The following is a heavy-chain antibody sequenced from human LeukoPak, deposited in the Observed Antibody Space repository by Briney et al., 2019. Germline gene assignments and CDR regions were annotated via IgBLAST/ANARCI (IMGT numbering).Heavy chain of an antibody. CDR3: ARGDYSSAWKIDY. D-gene: IGHD6-19*01. Sequence: SETLSLTCTVSGGSISSGGYFWSWIRQHPGKGLEWVGHIYYSGSTFHNPSLKSRVTISVDTSRNQFSLKLTSVTAADTAVYSCARGDYSSAWKIDYWGQGTLVTVSS. V-gene: IGHV4-31*03. CDR2: IYYSGST. CDR1: GGSISSGGYF. J-gene: IGHJ4*02.